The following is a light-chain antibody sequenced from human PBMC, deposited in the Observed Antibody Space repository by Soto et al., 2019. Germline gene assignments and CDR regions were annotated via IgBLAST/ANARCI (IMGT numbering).Light chain of an antibody. CDR2: GAS. Sequence: ETVLTQSPATLSVSPGARATLSCRASRSVSRDLAWYQQKPGQVPRLLIYGASTRASGVPARFSGSGSGTEFTLTISSLQSEDFALYYCQQYNKWPLITFGQGTRLEIK. J-gene: IGKJ5*01. CDR1: RSVSRD. V-gene: IGKV3-15*01. CDR3: QQYNKWPLIT.